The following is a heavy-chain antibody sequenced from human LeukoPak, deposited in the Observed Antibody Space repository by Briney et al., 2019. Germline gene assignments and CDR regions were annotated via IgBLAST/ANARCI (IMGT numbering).Heavy chain of an antibody. CDR2: ISGSGGST. CDR3: AKGQDYGDV. Sequence: GGSLRLSCAASGFTVSSNYMSWVRQSPGKGLEWVSVISGSGGSTYYPDSVKGRFTISRDNSKNTLFLQMNSLRAGDTAIYYCAKGQDYGDVWGQGTLVTVSS. V-gene: IGHV3-23*01. J-gene: IGHJ4*02. CDR1: GFTVSSNY.